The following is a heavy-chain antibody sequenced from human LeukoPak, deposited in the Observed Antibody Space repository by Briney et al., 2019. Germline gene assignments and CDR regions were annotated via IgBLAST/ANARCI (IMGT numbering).Heavy chain of an antibody. CDR1: GFTVSSNY. CDR2: IYSGGST. CDR3: ARDRSSGYMDV. Sequence: GGSLRLSCAASGFTVSSNYMSWVRQAPGKGLEWVSVIYSGGSTYYADSVKGRFTISRDNSKNTLYLQMNSLRAEDTAVYYCARDRSSGYMDVWGKGTTVTVSS. J-gene: IGHJ6*03. V-gene: IGHV3-53*01.